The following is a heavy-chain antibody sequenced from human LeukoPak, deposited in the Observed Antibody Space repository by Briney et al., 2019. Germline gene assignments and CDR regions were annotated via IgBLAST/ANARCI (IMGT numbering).Heavy chain of an antibody. CDR3: ARGPAGGSPTRRYSTDY. Sequence: ASVKVSCKASGYTFTSYGISWVRQAPGQGLEWMGWISAYNGNTNYAQKLQGRVTMTTDTSTSTAYMELRSLRSDDTAVYYCARGPAGGSPTRRYSTDYWGQGTLVTVSS. D-gene: IGHD2-15*01. CDR1: GYTFTSYG. V-gene: IGHV1-18*01. J-gene: IGHJ4*02. CDR2: ISAYNGNT.